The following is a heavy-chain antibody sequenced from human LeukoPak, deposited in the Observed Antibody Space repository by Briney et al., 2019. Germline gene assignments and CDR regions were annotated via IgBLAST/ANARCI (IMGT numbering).Heavy chain of an antibody. Sequence: PSETLSPTCALSGYSITSGYYWASIRQPPGKGLEWIGSINHSGSTYYNPSLKSRVTISVDTSKNQFSLKLSSVTAADTAVYYCARRHTRNNWFDPWGQGTLVTVSS. CDR3: ARRHTRNNWFDP. J-gene: IGHJ5*02. CDR2: INHSGST. CDR1: GYSITSGYY. V-gene: IGHV4-38-2*01. D-gene: IGHD2-21*01.